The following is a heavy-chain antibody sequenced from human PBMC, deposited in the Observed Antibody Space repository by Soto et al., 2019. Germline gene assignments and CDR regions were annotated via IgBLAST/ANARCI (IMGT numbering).Heavy chain of an antibody. CDR1: GSTFTSYV. D-gene: IGHD2-2*01. CDR2: ISAYNGNT. Sequence: GASVNGSCKASGSTFTSYVIRWLLQAPVQVLEWMGWISAYNGNTNYAQKLQGRVTMTTDTSTSTAYMELRSLRSDDTAVYYCAGVLWEDIVVVPAAIFDYWGQGTLVTVSS. J-gene: IGHJ4*02. V-gene: IGHV1-18*04. CDR3: AGVLWEDIVVVPAAIFDY.